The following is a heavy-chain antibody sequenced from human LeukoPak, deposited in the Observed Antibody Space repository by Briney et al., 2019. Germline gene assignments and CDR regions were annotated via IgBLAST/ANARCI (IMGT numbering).Heavy chain of an antibody. Sequence: GESLKISCKGSGYSFANYWIAWVRQMPGTGLEWMGIVNPGDSDTRYSPSFQGQVTISADKSISTASLQWSSLKASDTAMYYCARHPSSSSRDRFDYWGQGTLVTVSS. D-gene: IGHD6-13*01. CDR2: VNPGDSDT. V-gene: IGHV5-51*01. CDR3: ARHPSSSSRDRFDY. J-gene: IGHJ4*02. CDR1: GYSFANYW.